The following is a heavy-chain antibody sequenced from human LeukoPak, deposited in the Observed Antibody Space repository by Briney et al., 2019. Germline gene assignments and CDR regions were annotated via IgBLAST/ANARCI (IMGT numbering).Heavy chain of an antibody. D-gene: IGHD2-2*01. CDR3: ARAEVPAALSP. J-gene: IGHJ5*02. V-gene: IGHV4-30-2*01. CDR1: GGPISSGGYY. Sequence: SETLSLTCTVSGGPISSGGYYWSWIRRPPGRGLEWIGYIYHSGSTYYNPSLKSRVTISVDRSKNQFSLKLSSVTAADTAVYYCARAEVPAALSPWGQGTLVTVSS. CDR2: IYHSGST.